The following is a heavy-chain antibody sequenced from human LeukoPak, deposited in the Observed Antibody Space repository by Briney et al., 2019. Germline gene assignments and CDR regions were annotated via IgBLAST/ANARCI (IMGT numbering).Heavy chain of an antibody. CDR2: IKQDGSEK. J-gene: IGHJ6*03. CDR3: ARDTSPYYYYYMDV. V-gene: IGHV3-7*01. D-gene: IGHD1-1*01. Sequence: GGSLRLSCAASGFTFSSYWMSWVRQAPGKGLEWVANIKQDGSEKYYVDSVKGRFTISRDNAKNSLYLQMNSLRAEDTAVYYCARDTSPYYYYYMDVWGKGTTVTVSS. CDR1: GFTFSSYW.